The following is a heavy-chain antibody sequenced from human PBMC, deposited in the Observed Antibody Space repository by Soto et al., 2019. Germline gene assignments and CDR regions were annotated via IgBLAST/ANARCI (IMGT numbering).Heavy chain of an antibody. V-gene: IGHV3-23*01. CDR3: AKPGPVTPRIRFDH. J-gene: IGHJ4*02. CDR2: IDGRDGT. D-gene: IGHD4-17*01. CDR1: GFTFRAYT. Sequence: EVQLLESGGGLVQPGGSLRLSCAGSGFTFRAYTMAWVRQAPGKGLEWVSGIDGRDGTYYADSVKGRFNISRDSSRNTLLRQMKGLGAADKAVYYCAKPGPVTPRIRFDHWGQGALVTVSP.